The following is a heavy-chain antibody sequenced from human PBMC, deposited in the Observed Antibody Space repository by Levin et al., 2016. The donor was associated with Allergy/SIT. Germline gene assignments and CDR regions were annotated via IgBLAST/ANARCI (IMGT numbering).Heavy chain of an antibody. V-gene: IGHV5-10-1*01. CDR1: GYSFTSYW. CDR2: IDPSDSYT. Sequence: GESLKISCKGSGYSFTSYWISWVRQMPGKGLEWMGRIDPSDSYTNYSPSFQGHVTISADKSISTAYLQWSSLKASDTAMYYCARKYCSGGSCYYFDYWGQGTLVTVSS. J-gene: IGHJ4*02. CDR3: ARKYCSGGSCYYFDY. D-gene: IGHD2-15*01.